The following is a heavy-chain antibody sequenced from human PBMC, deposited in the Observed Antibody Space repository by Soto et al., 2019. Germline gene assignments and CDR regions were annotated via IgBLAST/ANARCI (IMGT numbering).Heavy chain of an antibody. Sequence: QVQLVESGGGVVQPGRSLRLSCAASGFTFSSYGMHWVRQAPGKGLEWVAVISYDGSNKYYADSVKGRFTISRDNSKNTLYLQMNSLRAEDTAVYYCAKDNQLLFEVGAFDIWGQGTMVTVSS. J-gene: IGHJ3*02. V-gene: IGHV3-30*18. CDR3: AKDNQLLFEVGAFDI. CDR2: ISYDGSNK. CDR1: GFTFSSYG. D-gene: IGHD2-2*01.